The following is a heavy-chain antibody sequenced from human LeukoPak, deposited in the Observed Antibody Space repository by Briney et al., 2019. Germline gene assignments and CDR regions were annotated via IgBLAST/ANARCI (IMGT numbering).Heavy chain of an antibody. CDR3: ARISGSNANPDDH. J-gene: IGHJ4*02. CDR1: GITVSTNY. V-gene: IGHV3-66*01. CDR2: IYSGGAT. Sequence: GGSLRLSCAASGITVSTNYMSWVRQAPGKGLEWVSIIYSGGATFYADSVKGRFTISRDNAKNTLYLEMNSLRAEDTAVYYCARISGSNANPDDHWGQGTLVTVSS. D-gene: IGHD3-3*02.